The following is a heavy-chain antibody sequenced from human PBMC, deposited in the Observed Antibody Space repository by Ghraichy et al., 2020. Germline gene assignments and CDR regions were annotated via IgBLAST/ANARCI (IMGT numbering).Heavy chain of an antibody. V-gene: IGHV3-21*01. CDR3: ARDLIVGATGNQPGFDY. J-gene: IGHJ4*02. CDR2: ISSSSSYI. Sequence: GGSLRLSCAASGFTFSSYSMNWVRQAPGKGLEWVSSISSSSSYIYYADSVKGRFTISRDNAKNSLYLQMNSLRAEETAVYYCARDLIVGATGNQPGFDYWGQGTLVTVSS. CDR1: GFTFSSYS. D-gene: IGHD1-26*01.